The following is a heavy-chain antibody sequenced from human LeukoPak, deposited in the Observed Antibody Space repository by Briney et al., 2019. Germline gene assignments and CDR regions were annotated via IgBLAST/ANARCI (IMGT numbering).Heavy chain of an antibody. Sequence: GGSLRLSCAASGFTFSRYGMSWVRQAPGKGLEWVANIKQDGSEKNYVDSVKGRFTIYRDNAKNSLYLQMNSLRAEDTAVYYCARGLLAAAGIDYWGQGALVTVSS. CDR3: ARGLLAAAGIDY. J-gene: IGHJ4*02. CDR1: GFTFSRYG. V-gene: IGHV3-7*04. D-gene: IGHD6-13*01. CDR2: IKQDGSEK.